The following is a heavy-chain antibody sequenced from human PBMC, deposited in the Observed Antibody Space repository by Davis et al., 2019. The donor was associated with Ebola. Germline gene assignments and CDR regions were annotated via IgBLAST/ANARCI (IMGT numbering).Heavy chain of an antibody. J-gene: IGHJ4*02. Sequence: PGGSLRLSCAASGFTFRSYWMSWVRQAPGKGLEWVAKIKEDGSEKLEVDSVKGRFSISRDSTSNTLYLQMNGPRAEDTAVYYCARSSYQPDYWGQGTLVTASS. V-gene: IGHV3-7*01. D-gene: IGHD2-2*01. CDR2: IKEDGSEK. CDR3: ARSSYQPDY. CDR1: GFTFRSYW.